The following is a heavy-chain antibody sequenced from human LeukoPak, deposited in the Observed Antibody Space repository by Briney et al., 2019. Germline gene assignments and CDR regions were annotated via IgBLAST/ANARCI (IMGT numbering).Heavy chain of an antibody. CDR1: GFTFDDYA. V-gene: IGHV3-9*01. D-gene: IGHD3-3*01. J-gene: IGHJ6*02. CDR3: AKVVFGVEESMDV. Sequence: GGSLRLSCAASGFTFDDYAMHWVRQAPGKGLEWVSGISWNSGSIGYADSVKGRFTISRDNAKNSLYLQMNSLRAEDTALYYCAKVVFGVEESMDVWGQGTTVTVSS. CDR2: ISWNSGSI.